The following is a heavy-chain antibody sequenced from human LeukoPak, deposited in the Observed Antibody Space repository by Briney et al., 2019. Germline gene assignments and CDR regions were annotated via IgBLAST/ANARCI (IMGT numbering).Heavy chain of an antibody. CDR3: ARDLRRITMVRGVLNWFDP. D-gene: IGHD3-10*01. CDR2: IIPIFGTA. Sequence: ASVKVSCKASGGTFSSYAISRVRQAPGQGLEWMGGIIPIFGTANYAQKFQGRVTITADKSTSTAYMQLSSLRSEDTAVYYCARDLRRITMVRGVLNWFDPWGQGTLVTVSS. V-gene: IGHV1-69*06. J-gene: IGHJ5*02. CDR1: GGTFSSYA.